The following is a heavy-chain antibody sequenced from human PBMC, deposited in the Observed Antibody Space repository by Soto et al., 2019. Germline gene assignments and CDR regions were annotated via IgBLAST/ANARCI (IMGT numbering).Heavy chain of an antibody. V-gene: IGHV4-61*08. CDR3: AINADV. CDR1: GGSISSGDYY. Sequence: SETLSLTCTVSGGSISSGDYYWSWIRQPPGKGLEWIGHIYYSGSTNTNYNPSLKSRVSISVDTSKNQFSLKLSSVTAADTAVYYCAINADVWGQGTTVTVSS. J-gene: IGHJ6*02. CDR2: IYYSGSTNT. D-gene: IGHD2-8*01.